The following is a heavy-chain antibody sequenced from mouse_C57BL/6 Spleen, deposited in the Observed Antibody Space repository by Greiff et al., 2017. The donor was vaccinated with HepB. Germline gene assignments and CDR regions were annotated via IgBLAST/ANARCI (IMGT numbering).Heavy chain of an antibody. D-gene: IGHD2-4*01. CDR3: ARRDIYYDYDGDAMDY. V-gene: IGHV1-82*01. J-gene: IGHJ4*01. CDR1: GYAFSSSW. CDR2: IYPGDGDT. Sequence: QVQLKESGPELVKPGASVKISCKASGYAFSSSWMNWVKQRPGKGLEWIGRIYPGDGDTNYNGKFKGKATLTADKSSSTAYMQLSSLTSEDSAVYFCARRDIYYDYDGDAMDYWGQGTSVTVSS.